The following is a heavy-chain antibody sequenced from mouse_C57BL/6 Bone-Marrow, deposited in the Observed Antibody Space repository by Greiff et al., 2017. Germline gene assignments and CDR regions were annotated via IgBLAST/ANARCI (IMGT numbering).Heavy chain of an antibody. CDR1: GYSFTGYY. V-gene: IGHV1-42*01. J-gene: IGHJ1*03. CDR3: ARSYYYGSSYRYFDV. Sequence: VQLKESGPELVKPGASVKISCKASGYSFTGYYMNWVKQSPEKSLEWIGEINPSTGGTTYNQKFKAKATLTVDKSSSTAYMQLKSLTSEDSAVYYCARSYYYGSSYRYFDVWGTGTTVTVSS. D-gene: IGHD1-1*01. CDR2: INPSTGGT.